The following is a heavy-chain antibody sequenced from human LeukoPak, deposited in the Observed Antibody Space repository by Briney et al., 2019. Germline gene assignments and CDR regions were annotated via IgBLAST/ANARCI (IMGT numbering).Heavy chain of an antibody. CDR1: GFTFSSYE. V-gene: IGHV3-48*03. CDR2: ISTSASTI. Sequence: GGSLRLSCAASGFTFSSYEMNWVRQAPGKGLEWVSYISTSASTIYYADSVKGRFTSSRDNAKNSLYLQVNSLRAEDTAVYYCARRGTPRSSYYFDYWGQGTLVTVSS. CDR3: ARRGTPRSSYYFDY. J-gene: IGHJ4*02.